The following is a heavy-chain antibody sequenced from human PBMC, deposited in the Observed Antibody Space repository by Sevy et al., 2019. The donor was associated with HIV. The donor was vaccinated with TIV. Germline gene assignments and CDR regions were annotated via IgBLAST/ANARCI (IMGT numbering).Heavy chain of an antibody. V-gene: IGHV4-39*01. CDR1: GGSISSSSYY. CDR2: IYYSGST. J-gene: IGHJ5*02. D-gene: IGHD3-22*01. Sequence: SETLSLTCSVSGGSISSSSYYWGWIRQPPGKGLEWIGSIYYSGSTYYNPSLKSRVTISVDTSKNQFSLKLSSVTAADTAVCYCARHAHITMIVTWGQGTLVTVSS. CDR3: ARHAHITMIVT.